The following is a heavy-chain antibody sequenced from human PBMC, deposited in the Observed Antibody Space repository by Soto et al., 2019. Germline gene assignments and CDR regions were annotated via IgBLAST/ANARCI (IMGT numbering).Heavy chain of an antibody. J-gene: IGHJ3*02. CDR2: INPATGAA. CDR3: ARGGGVGVAGSAAFDM. D-gene: IGHD3-3*01. V-gene: IGHV1-2*02. CDR1: GYPVTAYY. Sequence: QLHLVQSGAVVKKPGASVTVSCSASGYPVTAYYMRWLRQAPGRGLEWMGGINPATGAAKYTRTFQGRVTMTRDASPSAVFMELSGLTSGDTAVFYCARGGGVGVAGSAAFDMWGQGTVVSVSS.